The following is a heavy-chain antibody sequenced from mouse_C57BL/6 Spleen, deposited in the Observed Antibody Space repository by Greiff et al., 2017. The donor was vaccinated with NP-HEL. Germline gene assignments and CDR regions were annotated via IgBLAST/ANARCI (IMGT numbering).Heavy chain of an antibody. CDR1: GFTFSDYG. Sequence: EVMLVESGGGLVKPGGSLKLSCAASGFTFSDYGMHWVRQAPEKGLEWVAYSSSGSSTIYYADTVKGRFTISRDNAKNTLFLQMTSLRSEDTAMYYCARENYYYAMDYWGQGTSVTVSS. CDR3: ARENYYYAMDY. V-gene: IGHV5-17*01. CDR2: SSSGSSTI. J-gene: IGHJ4*01.